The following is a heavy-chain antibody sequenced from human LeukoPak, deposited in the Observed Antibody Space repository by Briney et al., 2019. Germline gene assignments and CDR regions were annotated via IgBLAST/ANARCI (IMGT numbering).Heavy chain of an antibody. J-gene: IGHJ4*02. V-gene: IGHV3-7*01. CDR3: ARLGRWTQLWSYGI. CDR1: EFPFNGYW. Sequence: GGSLRLSCAASEFPFNGYWMSWVRQAPGKGLGCVANINQDGSEKYYVDSVRGRFTISRDNAKNSLYLQMNSLRAEDTAVYYCARLGRWTQLWSYGIWGRGTLVTASS. CDR2: INQDGSEK. D-gene: IGHD5-18*01.